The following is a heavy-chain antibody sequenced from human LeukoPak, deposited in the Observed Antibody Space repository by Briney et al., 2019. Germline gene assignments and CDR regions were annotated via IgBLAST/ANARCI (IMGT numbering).Heavy chain of an antibody. D-gene: IGHD2-15*01. CDR3: ARPFGWNCSGGSCYPYYFDY. J-gene: IGHJ4*02. V-gene: IGHV4-39*01. CDR2: IYYSGST. Sequence: PSETPSLTCTVSGGSISSSSYYWGWIRQPPGKGLEWNGSIYYSGSTYYNPSLKSRVTISVDTSKNQFSLKLSSVTAADTAVYYCARPFGWNCSGGSCYPYYFDYWGQGTLVTVSS. CDR1: GGSISSSSYY.